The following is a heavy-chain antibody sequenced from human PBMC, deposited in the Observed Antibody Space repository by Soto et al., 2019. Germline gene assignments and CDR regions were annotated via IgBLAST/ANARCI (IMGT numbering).Heavy chain of an antibody. CDR1: GFTFSSYA. J-gene: IGHJ5*02. D-gene: IGHD3-10*01. CDR2: ISGSGGST. CDR3: AKVPAPLWFGELFGWFDP. Sequence: PGGSLRLSCAASGFTFSSYAMSWVRQAPGKGLEWVSAISGSGGSTYYADSVKGRFTISRDNSKNTLYLQTNSLRAEDTAVYYCAKVPAPLWFGELFGWFDPWGQGTLVTVSS. V-gene: IGHV3-23*01.